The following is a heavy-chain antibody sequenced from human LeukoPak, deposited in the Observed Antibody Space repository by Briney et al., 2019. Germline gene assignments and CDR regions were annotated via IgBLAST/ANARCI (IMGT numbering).Heavy chain of an antibody. Sequence: SETLSLTCAVSGGSFSSGNYYWVRIRQPPGKGLEWIGSIYYSESTYYNPSLKSRVTISVDTSKNQFSLKLSSVTAADTAVYYCARDRQQLVRGDYFDHWGQGTLVTVSS. CDR3: ARDRQQLVRGDYFDH. J-gene: IGHJ4*02. D-gene: IGHD6-13*01. CDR2: IYYSEST. CDR1: GGSFSSGNYY. V-gene: IGHV4-39*07.